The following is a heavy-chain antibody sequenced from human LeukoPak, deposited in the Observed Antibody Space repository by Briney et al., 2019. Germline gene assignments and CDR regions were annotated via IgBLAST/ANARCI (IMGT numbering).Heavy chain of an antibody. CDR3: ARGSSFLYFDY. V-gene: IGHV3-23*01. CDR1: GFTFSSYT. D-gene: IGHD2/OR15-2a*01. CDR2: ISGSGGST. J-gene: IGHJ4*02. Sequence: PGGSLRLSCAASGFTFSSYTMNWVRQAPGKGLEWVSAISGSGGSTYYADSVKGRFTISRDNSKNTLYLQMNSLRAEDTAVYYCARGSSFLYFDYWGQGTLVTVSS.